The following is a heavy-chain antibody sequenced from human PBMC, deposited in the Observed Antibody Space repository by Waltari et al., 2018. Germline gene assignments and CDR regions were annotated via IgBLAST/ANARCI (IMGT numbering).Heavy chain of an antibody. CDR3: ARDYDSSGHVDY. V-gene: IGHV4-61*02. CDR1: GGSISSGSYY. D-gene: IGHD3-22*01. J-gene: IGHJ4*02. Sequence: QVQLQESGPGLVKPSQTLSLTCTVSGGSISSGSYYWSWIRQPAGKGLEWIGRIYTSGSTNYHPSLKSRVTISVDTSKNQFSLKLSSVTAADTAVYYCARDYDSSGHVDYWGQGTLVTVSS. CDR2: IYTSGST.